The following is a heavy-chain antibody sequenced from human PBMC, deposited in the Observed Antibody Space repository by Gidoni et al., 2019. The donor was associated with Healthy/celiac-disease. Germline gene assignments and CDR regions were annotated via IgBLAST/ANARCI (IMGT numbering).Heavy chain of an antibody. Sequence: QVQLQESGPGLVKPSETLSLTCTVSGGPISSYYWSWIRQPPGKGLEWIGYIYYSGSTNYNPSLKSRVTISVDTSKNQFSLKLISVTAADTAVYYCARSDSNYESHWFDPWGQGTLVTVSS. V-gene: IGHV4-59*01. D-gene: IGHD4-4*01. CDR3: ARSDSNYESHWFDP. J-gene: IGHJ5*02. CDR2: IYYSGST. CDR1: GGPISSYY.